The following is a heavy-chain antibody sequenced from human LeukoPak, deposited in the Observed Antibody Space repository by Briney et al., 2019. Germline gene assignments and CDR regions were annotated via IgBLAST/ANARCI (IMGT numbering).Heavy chain of an antibody. Sequence: GGSLRLSCAASGFTFSSYAMSWVRQAPGKGLEWVSAISGSGGSTYYAGSVKGRFTISRDNSKNALYLQMNSLRAEDTAVYYCAKDTAMVKYYFDYWGQGTLVTVSS. CDR3: AKDTAMVKYYFDY. CDR1: GFTFSSYA. V-gene: IGHV3-23*01. CDR2: ISGSGGST. J-gene: IGHJ4*02. D-gene: IGHD5-18*01.